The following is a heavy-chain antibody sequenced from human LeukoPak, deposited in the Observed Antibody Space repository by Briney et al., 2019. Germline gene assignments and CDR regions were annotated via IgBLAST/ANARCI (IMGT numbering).Heavy chain of an antibody. CDR3: ASTILVSWYFDY. J-gene: IGHJ4*02. Sequence: QSGGSLRLSCAASGFTFSDYDMHWVRQAPGKGLEWVALIWYDGSNQFYADSVKGRFTISRDNAKNSLYLQMNSLRAEDTAVYYCASTILVSWYFDYWGQGTLVTVSS. CDR1: GFTFSDYD. CDR2: IWYDGSNQ. D-gene: IGHD2/OR15-2a*01. V-gene: IGHV3-33*03.